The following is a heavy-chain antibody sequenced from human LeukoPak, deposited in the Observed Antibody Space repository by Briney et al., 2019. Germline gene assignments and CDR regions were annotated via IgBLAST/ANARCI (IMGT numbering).Heavy chain of an antibody. CDR2: ISGSGAST. CDR3: ATYLWFGELYDHDY. D-gene: IGHD3-10*01. J-gene: IGHJ4*02. Sequence: GGSLRLSCAASGFTFSSYAMSWVRQAPGKGLEWVSAISGSGASTYYADSVKGRFTISRDNSKNTLYLQMNSLRAEDTAVYYCATYLWFGELYDHDYWGQGTMVTVSS. V-gene: IGHV3-23*01. CDR1: GFTFSSYA.